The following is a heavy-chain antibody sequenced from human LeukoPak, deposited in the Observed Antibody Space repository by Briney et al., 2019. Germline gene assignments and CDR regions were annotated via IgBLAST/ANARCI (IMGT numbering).Heavy chain of an antibody. D-gene: IGHD4-23*01. CDR1: GFTFSSYG. Sequence: GGSLRLSCAASGFTFSSYGMHWVRQAPGKGLEWVAFIRYDGRNKYYADPVKGRFIISRDNSKNTLYLQMNSLRTEDTAVYYCAKVGVDYGGNSRAFDIWGQGTMVTVSS. CDR3: AKVGVDYGGNSRAFDI. J-gene: IGHJ3*02. V-gene: IGHV3-30*02. CDR2: IRYDGRNK.